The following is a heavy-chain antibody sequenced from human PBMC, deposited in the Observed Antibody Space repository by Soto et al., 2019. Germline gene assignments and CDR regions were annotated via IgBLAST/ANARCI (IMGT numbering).Heavy chain of an antibody. V-gene: IGHV3-30-3*01. CDR2: ISYDGSNK. D-gene: IGHD4-17*01. CDR1: GFTFSSYA. J-gene: IGHJ4*02. Sequence: QVQLVESGGCVVQPGRSLRLSCAASGFTFSSYAMHWVRQAPGKGLEWVAVISYDGSNKYYADSVKGRFTISRDNSKNTLYLQMNSLRAEDTAVYYCARDTGTDDYGDYYFDYWGQGTLVTVSS. CDR3: ARDTGTDDYGDYYFDY.